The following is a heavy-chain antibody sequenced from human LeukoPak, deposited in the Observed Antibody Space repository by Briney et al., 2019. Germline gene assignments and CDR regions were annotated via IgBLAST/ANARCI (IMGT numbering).Heavy chain of an antibody. Sequence: SQTLSLTCTVSGGSISSGDYYWSWIRPPPGKGLGWIGYIYYSGSTYYNPSLKSQVTISVDTSKNQFSLKLSSVTAADTAVYYCARNNYGDSHFDYWGQGTLVTVSS. CDR3: ARNNYGDSHFDY. V-gene: IGHV4-30-4*01. CDR1: GGSISSGDYY. D-gene: IGHD4-17*01. J-gene: IGHJ4*02. CDR2: IYYSGST.